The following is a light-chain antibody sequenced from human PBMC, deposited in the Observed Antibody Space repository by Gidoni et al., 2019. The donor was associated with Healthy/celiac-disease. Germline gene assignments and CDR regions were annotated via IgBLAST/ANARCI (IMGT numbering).Light chain of an antibody. CDR2: GAS. CDR1: QSVSSSY. Sequence: EIVLTQSPGTLSLSPGESSTLSCRASQSVSSSYLAWYHQKPGQAPRLLIYGASCRATGIPDRFSGSGSGTDFTLTISSLESEDFAVYYCQQYVSSPYTCGQGTKLEIK. V-gene: IGKV3-20*01. J-gene: IGKJ2*01. CDR3: QQYVSSPYT.